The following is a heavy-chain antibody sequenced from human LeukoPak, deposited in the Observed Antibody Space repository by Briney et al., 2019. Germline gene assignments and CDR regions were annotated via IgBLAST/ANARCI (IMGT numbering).Heavy chain of an antibody. D-gene: IGHD3-16*01. Sequence: GGSLRLSCAASGFTFRKYWMSWVRQAPGKGLEWVANIKEDGSREYYVDSVKGRFTISRVNSKNTLYLQMSSLRAEDSALYYCARGGPPDYWGQGTLVTVSS. CDR2: IKEDGSRE. V-gene: IGHV3-7*01. CDR1: GFTFRKYW. CDR3: ARGGPPDY. J-gene: IGHJ4*02.